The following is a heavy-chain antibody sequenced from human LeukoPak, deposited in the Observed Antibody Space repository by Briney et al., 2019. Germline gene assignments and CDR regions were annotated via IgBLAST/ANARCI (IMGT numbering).Heavy chain of an antibody. V-gene: IGHV3-7*01. CDR2: IKHDGSEK. CDR1: GFTFSNYW. D-gene: IGHD6-6*01. J-gene: IGHJ4*02. CDR3: ARDGVSSSPDFDY. Sequence: GGSLRLSCAASGFTFSNYWMTWVRQAPGKGLEWVANIKHDGSEKYYVDSVKGRFTISRDNAKNSLYLQMNSLRVEDTAVYYCARDGVSSSPDFDYWGQGTLVTVSS.